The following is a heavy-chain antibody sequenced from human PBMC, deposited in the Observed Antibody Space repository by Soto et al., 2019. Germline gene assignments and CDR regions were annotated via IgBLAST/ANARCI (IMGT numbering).Heavy chain of an antibody. V-gene: IGHV1-18*01. CDR1: GYTFSSYG. Sequence: QVQLVQSGGEVKKPGASVKVSCKASGYTFSSYGINWVRQAPGQGLEWLGWISPYDGNTKYAQILQGRVSMTTDPSRKTAYMEVRSLRSDDTAVYYCARGGYYDSSGSRNYHYYGMNVWGQGTTVTVSS. CDR2: ISPYDGNT. CDR3: ARGGYYDSSGSRNYHYYGMNV. J-gene: IGHJ6*02. D-gene: IGHD3-22*01.